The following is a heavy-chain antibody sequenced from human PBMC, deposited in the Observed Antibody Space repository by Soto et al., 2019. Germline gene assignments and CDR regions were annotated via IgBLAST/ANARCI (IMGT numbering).Heavy chain of an antibody. D-gene: IGHD4-17*01. Sequence: ASVKVSCKASGYTFTGYYMHWVRQAPGQGLEWMGWINPNSGGTNYAQKFQGWVTMTRDTSISTAYMELGRLRSDDTAVYYCARASALDYPIDYWGQGTLVTVSS. V-gene: IGHV1-2*04. J-gene: IGHJ4*02. CDR2: INPNSGGT. CDR1: GYTFTGYY. CDR3: ARASALDYPIDY.